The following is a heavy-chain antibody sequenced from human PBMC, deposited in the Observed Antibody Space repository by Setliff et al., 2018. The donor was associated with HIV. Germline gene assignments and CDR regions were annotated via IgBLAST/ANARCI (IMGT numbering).Heavy chain of an antibody. CDR3: VRDRALRFSQSPSLHYFDV. V-gene: IGHV4-38-2*02. Sequence: SETLSLTCLVFGYSINDGYNWGWIRQSRRKGLEWIGSITNSGRSSYNPSRRSRACLSIDTSKDRFSLRVSPVTAAVTAVYYCVRDRALRFSQSPSLHYFDVWGQGILVTVSS. CDR2: ITNSGRS. J-gene: IGHJ4*01. CDR1: GYSINDGYN.